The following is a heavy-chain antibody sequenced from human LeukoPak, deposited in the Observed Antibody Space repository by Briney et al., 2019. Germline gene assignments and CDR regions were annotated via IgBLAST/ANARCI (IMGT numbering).Heavy chain of an antibody. CDR2: INADNGNT. CDR1: GYTCTSYG. CDR3: ARDADGSGTLLDY. D-gene: IGHD3-10*01. Sequence: GASVKVSCKASGYTCTSYGISWVRQAPGQGLEWMGWINADNGNTRYAQKLQGRVTMTTDTSTTTAYMDLRSLRSDDTAVYYCARDADGSGTLLDYWGQGTLVTVSS. J-gene: IGHJ4*02. V-gene: IGHV1-18*01.